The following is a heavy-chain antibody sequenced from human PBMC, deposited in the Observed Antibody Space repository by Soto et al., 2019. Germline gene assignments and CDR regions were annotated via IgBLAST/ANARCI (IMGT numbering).Heavy chain of an antibody. D-gene: IGHD1-1*01. CDR3: ARDKYNWNDVDSFDY. V-gene: IGHV1-18*04. CDR2: ISSDSDNT. Sequence: QVQLVQSGAEVKKPGASVKVSCKASGYTFTSYGISWVRQAPGQGLEWMGWISSDSDNTNYAQRLQGRVTMTTDTATSTAYMEVRSLRSDDTAVYYCARDKYNWNDVDSFDYWGQGTLVTVSS. CDR1: GYTFTSYG. J-gene: IGHJ4*02.